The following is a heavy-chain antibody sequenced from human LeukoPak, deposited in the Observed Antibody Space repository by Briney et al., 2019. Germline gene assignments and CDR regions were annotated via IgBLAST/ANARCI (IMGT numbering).Heavy chain of an antibody. CDR3: ARGPFKWRLGYRSSTSCYAGVNYFDY. CDR2: INHSGST. Sequence: PSETLSLTCAVYGGSFSGYYWSWIRQPPGKGLEWIGEINHSGSTNYNPSLKSRVTISVDTSKNQFSLKLSSVTAADTAVYYCARGPFKWRLGYRSSTSCYAGVNYFDYWGQGTLVTVSS. V-gene: IGHV4-34*01. CDR1: GGSFSGYY. D-gene: IGHD2-2*01. J-gene: IGHJ4*02.